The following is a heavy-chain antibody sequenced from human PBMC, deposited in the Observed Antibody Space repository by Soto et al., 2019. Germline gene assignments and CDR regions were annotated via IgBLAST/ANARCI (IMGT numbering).Heavy chain of an antibody. CDR3: ARFLGTTIAGPPRRETYGWLDP. CDR1: GGTFTYYG. CDR2: IIPIIGPA. J-gene: IGHJ5*02. D-gene: IGHD3-22*01. Sequence: QVQLVQSGAEVKRPGSSVKLSCKASGGTFTYYGISWVRQAPGQGLEWMGGIIPIIGPATYAQKFQGRVTITADQSTSTAYMELSSLGSEDTALYCWARFLGTTIAGPPRRETYGWLDPWGQGTLVTVSS. V-gene: IGHV1-69*01.